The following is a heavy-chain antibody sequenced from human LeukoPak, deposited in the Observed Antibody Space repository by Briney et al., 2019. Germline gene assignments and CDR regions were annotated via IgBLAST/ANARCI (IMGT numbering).Heavy chain of an antibody. D-gene: IGHD3-10*01. CDR2: IYYSGST. V-gene: IGHV4-59*01. CDR3: AMTTGPEFNFDY. J-gene: IGHJ4*02. Sequence: SETLSLTCTVSGGSISSYYWSWIRQPPGKGLEWIGYIYYSGSTNYNPSLKSRVTISVDTSKNQFSLKLSSVTAADTAVYYRAMTTGPEFNFDYWGQGTLVTVSS. CDR1: GGSISSYY.